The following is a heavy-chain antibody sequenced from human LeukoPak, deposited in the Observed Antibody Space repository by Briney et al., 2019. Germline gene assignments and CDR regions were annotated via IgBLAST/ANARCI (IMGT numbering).Heavy chain of an antibody. J-gene: IGHJ3*02. V-gene: IGHV3-7*03. Sequence: GGSLRLSCTSASGFTFSGFWMSWVRQAPGKGLEWLANIKQDGSEKYYVDSVKGRFTISRDNAKNSLYLQMNSLRAEDTVVYYCASGSGSPDDAFDIWGQGTMVTVSS. CDR1: GFTFSGFW. CDR3: ASGSGSPDDAFDI. D-gene: IGHD1-26*01. CDR2: IKQDGSEK.